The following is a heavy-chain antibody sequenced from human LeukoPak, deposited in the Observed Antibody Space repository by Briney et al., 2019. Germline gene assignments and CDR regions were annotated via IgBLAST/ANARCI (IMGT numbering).Heavy chain of an antibody. CDR2: ISSSSSTI. Sequence: PGGSLRLSCAVSGFTFSDYYMSWIRQAPGKGLEWVSYISSSSSTIYYADSVKGRFTISRDNAKKSLYLQMNSLRAEDTAVYYCATHELKDAFDIWGQGTMVTVSS. CDR3: ATHELKDAFDI. J-gene: IGHJ3*02. V-gene: IGHV3-11*04. CDR1: GFTFSDYY. D-gene: IGHD3-10*01.